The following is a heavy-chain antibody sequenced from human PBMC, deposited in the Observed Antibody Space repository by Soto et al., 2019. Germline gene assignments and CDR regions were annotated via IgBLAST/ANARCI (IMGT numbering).Heavy chain of an antibody. CDR2: ISSSSSYI. CDR3: ARDWSGYCSGGSCYPFDY. CDR1: GFTFSSYS. J-gene: IGHJ4*02. D-gene: IGHD2-15*01. Sequence: PGGSLRLSCAASGFTFSSYSMNWVRQAPGKGLEWVSSISSSSSYIYYADSVKGRFTISRDNAKNSLYLQMNSLRAEDTAVYYCARDWSGYCSGGSCYPFDYWGQGTLVTVSS. V-gene: IGHV3-21*01.